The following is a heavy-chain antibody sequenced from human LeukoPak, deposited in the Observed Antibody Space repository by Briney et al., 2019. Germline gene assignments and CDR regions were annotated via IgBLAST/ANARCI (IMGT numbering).Heavy chain of an antibody. V-gene: IGHV1-24*01. Sequence: GASVKVSCKVSGYTLTELSMHWVRQAPGKGLEWMGGFDPEDGETIYAQKFQGRVTMTEDTSTDTAYMELSSLRSEDTAVYYCATRSIVVVPAAIGPNYYFDYWGQGTLVTVSS. CDR2: FDPEDGET. CDR1: GYTLTELS. J-gene: IGHJ4*02. D-gene: IGHD2-2*02. CDR3: ATRSIVVVPAAIGPNYYFDY.